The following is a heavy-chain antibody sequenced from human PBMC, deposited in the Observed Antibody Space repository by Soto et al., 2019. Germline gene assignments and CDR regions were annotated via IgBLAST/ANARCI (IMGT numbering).Heavy chain of an antibody. CDR2: TYYRSKWYN. V-gene: IGHV6-1*01. J-gene: IGHJ5*02. Sequence: SQTLSLTCAISGDSVSSNSAAWNWIRQSPSRGLEWLGRTYYRSKWYNDYAISVKSRITINPDTSKNQFSLQLNSVIPEDTAVYYCARAHLASDRYTLDSSDPWGQGTLVTVSS. D-gene: IGHD3-16*02. CDR1: GDSVSSNSAA. CDR3: ARAHLASDRYTLDSSDP.